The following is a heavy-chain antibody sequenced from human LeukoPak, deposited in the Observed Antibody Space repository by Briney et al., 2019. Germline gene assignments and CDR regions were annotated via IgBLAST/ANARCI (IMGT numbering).Heavy chain of an antibody. D-gene: IGHD3-9*01. CDR1: GFSFSSYA. CDR3: AKLLISDILTGYYTPDFDY. Sequence: PGGSLRLSCAASGFSFSSYAMSWVRQAPGKGREWVSGISGSDGSTYYADSVKGRFTISRDNSKNTLYLQMNSLRAEDTAVYYCAKLLISDILTGYYTPDFDYWGQGTLVTVSS. J-gene: IGHJ4*02. CDR2: ISGSDGST. V-gene: IGHV3-23*01.